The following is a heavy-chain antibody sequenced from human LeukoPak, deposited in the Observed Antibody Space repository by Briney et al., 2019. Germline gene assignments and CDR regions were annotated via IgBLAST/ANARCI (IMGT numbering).Heavy chain of an antibody. D-gene: IGHD3-16*02. J-gene: IGHJ3*02. V-gene: IGHV4-39*01. CDR3: AKLGDYVWGSYRNINDAFDI. CDR2: IYYSGST. Sequence: SETLSLTCTVSGGSISSSSYYWGWIRQPPGKGLEWIGSIYYSGSTYYNPSLKSRVTISVDTSKNQFSLKLSSVTAADTAVYYCAKLGDYVWGSYRNINDAFDIWGQGTMVTLSS. CDR1: GGSISSSSYY.